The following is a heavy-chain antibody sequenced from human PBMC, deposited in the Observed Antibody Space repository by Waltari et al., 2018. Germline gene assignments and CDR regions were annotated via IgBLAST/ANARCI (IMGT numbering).Heavy chain of an antibody. CDR3: AHLSGYYYGWDWFDP. CDR1: GFSLSTSGVG. D-gene: IGHD3-22*01. V-gene: IGHV2-5*01. J-gene: IGHJ5*02. Sequence: QITLKESGPTLVKPTQTLTLTCTFSGFSLSTSGVGVGWIRQPPGKALEWLALIYWKDDKRYSPSLKSRLTITNDTSKNQVVLTMTNMDPVDTATYYCAHLSGYYYGWDWFDPWGQGTLVTVSS. CDR2: IYWKDDK.